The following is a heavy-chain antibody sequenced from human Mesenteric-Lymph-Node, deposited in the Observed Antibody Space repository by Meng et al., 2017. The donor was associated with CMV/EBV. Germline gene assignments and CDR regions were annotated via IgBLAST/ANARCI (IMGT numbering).Heavy chain of an antibody. CDR3: AKDFSSGWSTFDL. Sequence: GGSLRLSCAASGFTFDDYAMHWVRQAPGKGLEWVAGITWNSETIEYADSVKGRFTISRDNAKNSLYLQMNSLRAEDTAFYYCAKDFSSGWSTFDLWGRGTLVTVSS. V-gene: IGHV3-9*01. CDR1: GFTFDDYA. CDR2: ITWNSETI. D-gene: IGHD6-19*01. J-gene: IGHJ2*01.